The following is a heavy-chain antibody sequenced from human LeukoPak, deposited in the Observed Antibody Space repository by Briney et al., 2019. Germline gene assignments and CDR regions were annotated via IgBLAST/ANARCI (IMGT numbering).Heavy chain of an antibody. V-gene: IGHV4-34*01. CDR3: ARGFRGYCSSTSCYRSWFDP. CDR2: INHSGST. CDR1: GGSFSGYY. D-gene: IGHD2-2*02. J-gene: IGHJ5*02. Sequence: PSETLSLTCAVCGGSFSGYYWSWIRQPPGKGLEWIGEINHSGSTNYNPSLKSRVTISVDTSKNQFSLKLSSVTAADTAVYYCARGFRGYCSSTSCYRSWFDPWGQGTLVTVSS.